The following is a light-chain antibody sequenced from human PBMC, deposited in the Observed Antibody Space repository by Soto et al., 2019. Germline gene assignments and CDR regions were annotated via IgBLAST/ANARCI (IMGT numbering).Light chain of an antibody. V-gene: IGKV1-39*01. Sequence: DIQMTQSPSSLYASLGDRGTITCRPSQSIGNHLNWYQQKPGKAPKFIIYAASSLQSGVPSRFSRSGSGTDFTLTISNLQPEDFATYYCQHSYSSTRTFSQGTKLEIK. CDR2: AAS. J-gene: IGKJ2*02. CDR3: QHSYSSTRT. CDR1: QSIGNH.